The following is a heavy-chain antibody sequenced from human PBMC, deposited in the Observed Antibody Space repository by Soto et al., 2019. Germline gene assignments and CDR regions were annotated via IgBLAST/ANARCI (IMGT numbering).Heavy chain of an antibody. CDR2: IKQDGSEK. J-gene: IGHJ4*02. V-gene: IGHV3-7*01. CDR3: ARDCSSTSCSVRFDY. D-gene: IGHD2-2*01. Sequence: EVQLVESGGGLVQPGGSLRLSCAASGFTFSSYWMSWVRQAPGKGLEWVANIKQDGSEKYYVDSVKGRFTISRDNAQNSLYLQMNSLRAEDTAVYYCARDCSSTSCSVRFDYRGQGTLGTVSS. CDR1: GFTFSSYW.